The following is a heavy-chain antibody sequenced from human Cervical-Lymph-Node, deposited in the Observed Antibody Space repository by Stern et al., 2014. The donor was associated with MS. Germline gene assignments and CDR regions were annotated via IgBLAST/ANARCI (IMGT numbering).Heavy chain of an antibody. J-gene: IGHJ6*02. CDR1: GGTFSSYG. CDR2: IIPLFGTT. Sequence: VQLVESGAELKKPGSSVKVSCKASGGTFSSYGISWVRQAPGQGLEWMGGIIPLFGTTNYARRFQGSVTIAADISTSTAYMELSSLRSEDTAVYYCARDGDFGSNYGMDVWGQGTTVTVSS. CDR3: ARDGDFGSNYGMDV. V-gene: IGHV1-69*06. D-gene: IGHD2-21*02.